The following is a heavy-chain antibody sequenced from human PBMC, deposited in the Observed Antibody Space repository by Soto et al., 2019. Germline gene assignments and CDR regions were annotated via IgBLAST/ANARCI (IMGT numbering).Heavy chain of an antibody. CDR3: AISYYDFWSGYRVDY. CDR1: GGSFSGYY. CDR2: INHSGST. Sequence: SETLSLTCAVYGGSFSGYYWSWIRQPPGKGLEWIGEINHSGSTNYNPSLKSRVTISVDTSKNQFSLKLSSVTAADTAVYYCAISYYDFWSGYRVDYWGQGTLVTVSS. J-gene: IGHJ4*02. D-gene: IGHD3-3*01. V-gene: IGHV4-34*01.